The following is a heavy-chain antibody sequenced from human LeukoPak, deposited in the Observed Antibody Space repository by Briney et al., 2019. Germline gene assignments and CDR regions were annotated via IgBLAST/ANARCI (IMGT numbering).Heavy chain of an antibody. V-gene: IGHV3-11*01. CDR2: ISSSGSTI. CDR3: ARDRLTVTTDFDY. Sequence: PGGSLRLTCAASGFTFSDYYMSWIRQAPGKGLEWVSYISSSGSTIYYADSVKGRFTISRDNAKNSLYLQMNSLRAEDTAVYYCARDRLTVTTDFDYRGQGTLVTVSS. D-gene: IGHD4-17*01. CDR1: GFTFSDYY. J-gene: IGHJ4*02.